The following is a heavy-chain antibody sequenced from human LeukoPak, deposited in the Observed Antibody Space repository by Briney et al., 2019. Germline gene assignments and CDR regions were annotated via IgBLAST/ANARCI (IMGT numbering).Heavy chain of an antibody. Sequence: SETLSLTCTVSGGSISSSSYYWGWIRQPPGKGLEWIGSIYYGGSTYYNPSLKSRVTISVDTSKNQFSLKMRSVTAADTAVYYCARAPPDYDLYYMDVWGKGTTVTVSS. D-gene: IGHD3-3*01. V-gene: IGHV4-39*07. CDR3: ARAPPDYDLYYMDV. CDR1: GGSISSSSYY. CDR2: IYYGGST. J-gene: IGHJ6*03.